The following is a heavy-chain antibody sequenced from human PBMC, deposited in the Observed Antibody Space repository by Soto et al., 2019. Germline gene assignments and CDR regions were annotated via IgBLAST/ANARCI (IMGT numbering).Heavy chain of an antibody. J-gene: IGHJ4*02. CDR3: ASRAASGRHFDH. CDR2: ISSSGNSM. CDR1: GFTFSDHY. D-gene: IGHD6-13*01. V-gene: IGHV3-11*01. Sequence: QVQPVESGGGLFMPGESLRPSCAASGFTFSDHYMRWIRQAPGQGLEWVSYISSSGNSMYDADYVKGRFTVSRDNAENSLYLQMNSPRAEDTAVYYCASRAASGRHFDHWGQGSLVSVSS.